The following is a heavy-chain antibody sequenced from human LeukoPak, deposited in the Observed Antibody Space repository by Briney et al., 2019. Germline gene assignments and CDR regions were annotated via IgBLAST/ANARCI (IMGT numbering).Heavy chain of an antibody. CDR1: GGSISSYY. D-gene: IGHD3-3*01. J-gene: IGHJ4*02. Sequence: SETLSLTCTVSGGSISSYYWSWIRQPPGKGLEWIGYIYYSGSTNYNPSLKSRVTISVDTSKNQFSLKLSSVTAADTAVYYCAAALWSGYPFDYWGQGTLVTVSS. V-gene: IGHV4-59*01. CDR3: AAALWSGYPFDY. CDR2: IYYSGST.